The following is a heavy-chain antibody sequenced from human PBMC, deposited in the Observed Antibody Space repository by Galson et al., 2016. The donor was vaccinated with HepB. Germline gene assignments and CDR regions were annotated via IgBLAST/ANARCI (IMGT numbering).Heavy chain of an antibody. CDR3: ARHRLYLSHLLYFDS. D-gene: IGHD1-26*01. V-gene: IGHV4-59*08. Sequence: SETLSLTCTVSGGSINNYCWSWIRQPPGKGLEWIGYISYSGSTNYTPSLKSRVTISVDTSKNHFSLMVTSVTAADTAVYYCARHRLYLSHLLYFDSWGQGTLVTVSS. CDR1: GGSINNYC. J-gene: IGHJ4*02. CDR2: ISYSGST.